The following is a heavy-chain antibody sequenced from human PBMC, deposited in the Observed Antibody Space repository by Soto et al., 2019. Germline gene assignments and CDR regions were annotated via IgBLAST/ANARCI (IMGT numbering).Heavy chain of an antibody. CDR2: IYYSGST. D-gene: IGHD7-27*01. V-gene: IGHV4-59*01. J-gene: IGHJ3*02. Sequence: QVQLQESGPGLVKPSETLSLACTVSAGSISSYYWSWIRQPPGKGLEWIGYIYYSGSTNYNPSLKSRVTISVDTSKNQFSLKLSSVTAGDTAVYYCARVWGGALDIWGQGTMVTVS. CDR3: ARVWGGALDI. CDR1: AGSISSYY.